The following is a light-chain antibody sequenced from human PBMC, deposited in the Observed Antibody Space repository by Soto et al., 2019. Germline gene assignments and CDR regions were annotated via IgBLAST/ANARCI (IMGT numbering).Light chain of an antibody. Sequence: AIQVTQSPSSLSASVGDRVTISCRASQGIRNDLSWYQQKPGKAPKLLIYAASSLQSGVPSRFSGIVSGTDFTLTISTLQPEDFATYHCLQEYNYPLTFGGGTTVEIK. CDR3: LQEYNYPLT. J-gene: IGKJ4*01. CDR1: QGIRND. CDR2: AAS. V-gene: IGKV1-6*01.